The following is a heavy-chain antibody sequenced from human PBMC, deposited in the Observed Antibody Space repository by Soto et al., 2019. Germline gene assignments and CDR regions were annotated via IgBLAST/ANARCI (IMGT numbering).Heavy chain of an antibody. CDR3: AAGEASSRNLAPYYLDF. CDR2: IHYSGTT. D-gene: IGHD6-13*01. Sequence: SETLSLTCTVSGGSMRNYFWTWIRQPPGKGLEWIGYIHYSGTTSFFPSYNPSLRSRVTISEDTSKNQFSLKLLSVTTADTAVYFCAAGEASSRNLAPYYLDFWGQGALVTVSS. V-gene: IGHV4-59*01. J-gene: IGHJ4*02. CDR1: GGSMRNYF.